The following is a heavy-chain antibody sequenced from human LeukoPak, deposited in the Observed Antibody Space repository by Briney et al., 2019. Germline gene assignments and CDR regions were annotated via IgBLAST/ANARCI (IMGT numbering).Heavy chain of an antibody. V-gene: IGHV1-69*13. CDR1: GGTFSSYA. J-gene: IGHJ4*02. CDR3: ARDLGYYEIRGD. D-gene: IGHD3-22*01. Sequence: ASVKVSCKASGGTFSSYAISWVRQAPGQGLEWMGGIIPIFGTANYAQKFQGRVTITADESTSTAYMELSSLRSEDTAVYYCARDLGYYEIRGDWGQGTLVTVSS. CDR2: IIPIFGTA.